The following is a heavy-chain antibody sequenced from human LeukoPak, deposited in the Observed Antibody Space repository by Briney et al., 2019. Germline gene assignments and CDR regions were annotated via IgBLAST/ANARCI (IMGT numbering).Heavy chain of an antibody. D-gene: IGHD2-2*02. V-gene: IGHV5-51*01. CDR2: IYPGDSHT. CDR3: ARGPYAYTSSATLGSYNWFDP. Sequence: GESLKISCKGSGYSFPNYWIGWVRQMPGKGLEWMGIIYPGDSHTRYSPSFQDQVTISVDKSISTAYLQWSSLKASETAMYYCARGPYAYTSSATLGSYNWFDPWGQGSLVTVSS. CDR1: GYSFPNYW. J-gene: IGHJ5*02.